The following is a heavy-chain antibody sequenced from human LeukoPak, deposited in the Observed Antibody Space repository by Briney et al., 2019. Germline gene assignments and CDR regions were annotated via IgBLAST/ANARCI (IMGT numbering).Heavy chain of an antibody. CDR1: GYSISSDYY. J-gene: IGHJ5*02. V-gene: IGHV4-38-2*02. D-gene: IGHD3-9*01. CDR2: INHSGST. Sequence: SETLSLTCTVSGYSISSDYYWGWIRQPPGKGLEWIGEINHSGSTNYNPSLKSRVTISVDTSKNQFSLKLSSVTAADTAVYYCARRRYFDWLLTNWFDPWGQGTLVTVSS. CDR3: ARRRYFDWLLTNWFDP.